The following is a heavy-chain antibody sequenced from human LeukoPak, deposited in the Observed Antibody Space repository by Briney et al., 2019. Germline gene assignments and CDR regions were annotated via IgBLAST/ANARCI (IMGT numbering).Heavy chain of an antibody. V-gene: IGHV3-49*04. CDR1: GFTFGDYA. Sequence: GGSLRLSCTASGFTFGDYAMSWVRQAPGKGLEWVGFIRSKAYGGTTEYAASVKGRFTISRDDSKSIAYLQMNSLKTEDTAVYYCAKDDRIQTRRYSYNYWGQGTLVTVSS. CDR3: AKDDRIQTRRYSYNY. J-gene: IGHJ4*02. D-gene: IGHD5-18*01. CDR2: IRSKAYGGTT.